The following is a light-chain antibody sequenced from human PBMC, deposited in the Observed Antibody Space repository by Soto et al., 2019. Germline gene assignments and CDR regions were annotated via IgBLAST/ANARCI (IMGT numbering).Light chain of an antibody. CDR1: QSVSSY. CDR3: QQRSNWPPWT. Sequence: EIVFTQSPLTLSLCPLEIATLSCRASQSVSSYLAWYQQKPGQAPRLLIYDASNRATGIPARFSGSGSGTDFTLTISSLEPEDFAVYYCQQRSNWPPWTFGQGTKVDIK. V-gene: IGKV3-11*01. J-gene: IGKJ1*01. CDR2: DAS.